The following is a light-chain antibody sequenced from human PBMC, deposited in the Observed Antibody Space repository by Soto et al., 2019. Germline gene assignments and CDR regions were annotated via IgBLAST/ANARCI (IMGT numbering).Light chain of an antibody. Sequence: EIVLTQSPATLSLSPGEGATLSCTTSQSVNSYLAWFQQKPGQPPRLLIYDASNRATGIPARFSGSGSGTDFTLTISSLEPEDFAVYYCQQRRDWPLTFGGGTKVEIK. CDR3: QQRRDWPLT. V-gene: IGKV3-11*01. CDR2: DAS. CDR1: QSVNSY. J-gene: IGKJ4*01.